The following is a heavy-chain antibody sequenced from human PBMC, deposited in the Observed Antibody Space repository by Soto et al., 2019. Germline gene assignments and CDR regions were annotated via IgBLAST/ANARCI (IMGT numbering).Heavy chain of an antibody. J-gene: IGHJ4*02. CDR1: GYTFTSYG. D-gene: IGHD3-22*01. V-gene: IGHV1-2*02. CDR2: INPNSGGT. CDR3: AKDPRRSDMIVIPTSLSNY. Sequence: ASVKVSCKASGYTFTSYGISWVRQAPGQGLEWMGWINPNSGGTKSAQKFQGRVTMTRDTSISTAYMELSRLRAEDTAVYYCAKDPRRSDMIVIPTSLSNYWGQGTLVTVSS.